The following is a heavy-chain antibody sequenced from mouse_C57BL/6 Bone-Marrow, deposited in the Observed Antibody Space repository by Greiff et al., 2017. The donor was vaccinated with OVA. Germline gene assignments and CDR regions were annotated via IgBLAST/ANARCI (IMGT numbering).Heavy chain of an antibody. J-gene: IGHJ1*03. Sequence: QVQLQQPGAELVRPGSSVKLSCKASGYTFTSYWMHWVKQRPIQGLEWIGNIDPSDSETHYNQKFKDKATLTVDKSSSTAYMQLSSLTSEDSAVYYCARSGDYDGWYFDVWGTGTTVTVSS. V-gene: IGHV1-52*01. CDR1: GYTFTSYW. CDR2: IDPSDSET. D-gene: IGHD2-4*01. CDR3: ARSGDYDGWYFDV.